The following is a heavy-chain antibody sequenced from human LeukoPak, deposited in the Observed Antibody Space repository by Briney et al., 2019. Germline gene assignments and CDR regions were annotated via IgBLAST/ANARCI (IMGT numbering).Heavy chain of an antibody. CDR2: IRSKAYGGTT. CDR3: TRETNYDYVWGSYRSPGAFDI. Sequence: GGSLRLSCAASGFTSDDYGMSWFRQAPGKRLEWVGFIRSKAYGGTTEYAASVKGRFTISRDDSKSIAYLQMNSLKTEDTAVYYCTRETNYDYVWGSYRSPGAFDIWGQGTMVTVSS. V-gene: IGHV3-49*03. D-gene: IGHD3-16*02. CDR1: GFTSDDYG. J-gene: IGHJ3*02.